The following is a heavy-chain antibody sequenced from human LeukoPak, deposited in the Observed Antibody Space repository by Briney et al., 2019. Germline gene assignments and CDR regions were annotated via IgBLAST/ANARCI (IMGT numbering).Heavy chain of an antibody. CDR1: GFTFSSYA. Sequence: PGGSLRLSCAASGFTFSSYAMHWVRQAPGKGLEWVAVISYDGSNKYYADSVKGRFTISRDNSKNTLYLQMNSLRAEDTAVYYCARDLYLYGSSGYWDYWGQGTLVTVSS. CDR3: ARDLYLYGSSGYWDY. J-gene: IGHJ4*02. V-gene: IGHV3-30*04. D-gene: IGHD3-22*01. CDR2: ISYDGSNK.